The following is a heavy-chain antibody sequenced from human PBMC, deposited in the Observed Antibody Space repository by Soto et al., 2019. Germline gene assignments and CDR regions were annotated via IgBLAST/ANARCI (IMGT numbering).Heavy chain of an antibody. CDR3: ARGLRASFGVRLSYSYYGGDV. Sequence: SETLSLTCAVYGGSFSDYYWTWIRQPPGKGLECIGEISHSGSTNYNPSLKSRVTISIDTSKNQFSLNLRSVTAADTAVYYCARGLRASFGVRLSYSYYGGDVWGQRTAVTVSS. D-gene: IGHD3-10*01. V-gene: IGHV4-34*01. CDR2: ISHSGST. CDR1: GGSFSDYY. J-gene: IGHJ6*02.